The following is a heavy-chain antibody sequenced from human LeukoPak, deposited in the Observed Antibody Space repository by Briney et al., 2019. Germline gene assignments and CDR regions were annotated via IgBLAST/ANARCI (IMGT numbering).Heavy chain of an antibody. D-gene: IGHD4-17*01. CDR3: ARGYGDSSPNDY. Sequence: SETLSLTCTVSGGSISSGGYYWSWIRQHPGKGLEWIGYIYYSGSTYYNPSLKSRVTISVDTSKNQLSLKLSSVTAADTAVYYCARGYGDSSPNDYWGQGTLVTVSS. CDR1: GGSISSGGYY. V-gene: IGHV4-31*03. J-gene: IGHJ4*02. CDR2: IYYSGST.